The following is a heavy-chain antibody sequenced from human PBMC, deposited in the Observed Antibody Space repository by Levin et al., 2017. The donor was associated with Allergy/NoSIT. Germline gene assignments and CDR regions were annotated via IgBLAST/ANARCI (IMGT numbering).Heavy chain of an antibody. V-gene: IGHV4-39*01. Sequence: PSETLSLTCTVSGGSISSSEYCWGWIRQPPGKGLEWIGNIFYSGTTYYNPSLKSRVTISVDTSKNQFSLKLKSVTAADTAVCFCAKRFSSSWSRGEAFEIWGQGTMVTVSS. D-gene: IGHD6-13*01. CDR1: GGSISSSEYC. J-gene: IGHJ3*02. CDR3: AKRFSSSWSRGEAFEI. CDR2: IFYSGTT.